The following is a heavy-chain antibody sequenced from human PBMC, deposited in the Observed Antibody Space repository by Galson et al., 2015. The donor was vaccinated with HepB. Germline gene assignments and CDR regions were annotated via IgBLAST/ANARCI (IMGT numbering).Heavy chain of an antibody. J-gene: IGHJ3*02. V-gene: IGHV4-59*01. CDR2: IYYSGST. CDR3: ARAVYGDYVLDAFDI. CDR1: GGSISSYY. D-gene: IGHD4-17*01. Sequence: LSLTCTVSGGSISSYYWSWIRQPPGKGLEWIGYIYYSGSTNYNPSLKSRVTISVDTSKNQFSLKLSSVTAADTAVYYCARAVYGDYVLDAFDIWGQGTMVTVSS.